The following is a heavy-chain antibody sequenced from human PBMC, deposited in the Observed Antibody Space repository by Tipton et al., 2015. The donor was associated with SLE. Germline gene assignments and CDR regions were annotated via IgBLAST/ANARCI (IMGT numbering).Heavy chain of an antibody. CDR2: IYFSGST. D-gene: IGHD5-24*01. J-gene: IGHJ5*02. V-gene: IGHV4-31*03. CDR1: GGSISSNNYY. Sequence: TLSLTCTVSGGSISSNNYYWGWIRQPPGKGLEWIGYIYFSGSTYYTPSLKSRVTISVDTSKNQFSLKLSSVTAADTAVYYCARVDGYNYGWFDPWGQGTLVTVSS. CDR3: ARVDGYNYGWFDP.